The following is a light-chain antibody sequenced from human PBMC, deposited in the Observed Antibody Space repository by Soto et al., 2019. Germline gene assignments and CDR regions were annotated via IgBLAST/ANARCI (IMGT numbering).Light chain of an antibody. CDR1: FSDVGGYDY. CDR2: EVT. J-gene: IGLJ1*01. V-gene: IGLV2-14*01. CDR3: SSHTSGSTRV. Sequence: QSALTQPASVSGSPGQSIAISCTGTFSDVGGYDYVSWYQQHPDKAPKLMIYEVTKRPSGVSNRFSGSKSGNTASLTISGLQPEVEADYYCSSHTSGSTRVFGSGTKFTVL.